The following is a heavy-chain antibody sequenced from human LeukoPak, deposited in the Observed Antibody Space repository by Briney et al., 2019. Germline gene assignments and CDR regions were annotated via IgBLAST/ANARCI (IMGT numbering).Heavy chain of an antibody. V-gene: IGHV3-9*01. D-gene: IGHD3-10*01. CDR1: GFTLDDYA. CDR2: ISWNSGSI. CDR3: AKGIYGSGSYFNN. J-gene: IGHJ4*02. Sequence: GRSLRLSCAASGFTLDDYAMHWVRQAPGKGLEWVSGISWNSGSIGYADSVKGRFTISRDNAKNSLYLQMNSLRAEDTALYYCAKGIYGSGSYFNNWGQGTLVTVSS.